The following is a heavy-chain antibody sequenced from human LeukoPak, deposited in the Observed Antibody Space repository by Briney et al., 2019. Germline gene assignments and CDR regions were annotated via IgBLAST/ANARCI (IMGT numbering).Heavy chain of an antibody. Sequence: SETLSLTCTVSGYSISSGKYWAWIRQTPGKGLEWIGSIYESGSTYYTSSLKSRVTMSVDTSKNQFSLNLTSVTAADTAVYFCARGPGISGDHIYPDYWGQGTLVTVSS. CDR2: IYESGST. CDR3: ARGPGISGDHIYPDY. CDR1: GYSISSGKY. J-gene: IGHJ4*02. D-gene: IGHD2-21*01. V-gene: IGHV4-38-2*02.